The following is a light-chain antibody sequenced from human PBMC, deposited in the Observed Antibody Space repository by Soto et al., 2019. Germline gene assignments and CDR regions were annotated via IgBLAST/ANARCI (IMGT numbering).Light chain of an antibody. CDR3: SSYTSSSTLYV. J-gene: IGLJ1*01. CDR2: EVS. Sequence: QSALTQPASVSGSPGQSITISCTGTSSDVVGYNYVSWYQQHPGKAPKLMIYEVSNRPSGVSNRFSGSKSGNTASLTISGLQAEDVADYYCSSYTSSSTLYVFGTGTKGTVL. CDR1: SSDVVGYNY. V-gene: IGLV2-14*01.